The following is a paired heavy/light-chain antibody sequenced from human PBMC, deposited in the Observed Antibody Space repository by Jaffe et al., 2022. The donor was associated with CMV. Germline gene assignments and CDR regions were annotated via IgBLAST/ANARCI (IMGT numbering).Light chain of an antibody. V-gene: IGKV3-11*01. CDR3: QQRANWPSSPFT. J-gene: IGKJ2*01. CDR1: QSVSSF. CDR2: DAS. Sequence: VLTQSPATLSLSPGERATLSCRASQSVSSFLAWYQQKPGQAPRLLIYDASNRATGIPARFSGSGSGTDFTLTISSLEPEDFVVYYCQQRANWPSSPFTFGQGTKLEIK.
Heavy chain of an antibody. V-gene: IGHV4-39*01. CDR2: LYYSTST. CDR3: ARCGRAASGTGDNWFDP. D-gene: IGHD6-13*01. CDR1: GGSVNTRSYY. Sequence: QLQLQESGPGLVRPSETLSLTCTVSGGSVNTRSYYWGWIRQSPGKGLEWIGSLYYSTSTYYNPSLESRVTMFVDTSKNQFSLKLSSVTAADTAIYYCARCGRAASGTGDNWFDPWGQGTLVTVSP. J-gene: IGHJ5*02.